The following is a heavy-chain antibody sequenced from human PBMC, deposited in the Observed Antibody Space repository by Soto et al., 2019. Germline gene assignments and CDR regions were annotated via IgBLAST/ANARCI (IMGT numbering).Heavy chain of an antibody. V-gene: IGHV4-30-4*03. Sequence: SETLSLTCTVSGASISSGDYYWSWIRQPPGKGLEWIGYNYYTGSPYYNPSLMSRVTMSLDTSKNQFSLKLSSVTAADTAVYYCARERVPASIHNAWFDPWGLGTLVPV. CDR3: ARERVPASIHNAWFDP. CDR2: NYYTGSP. D-gene: IGHD2-2*02. CDR1: GASISSGDYY. J-gene: IGHJ5*02.